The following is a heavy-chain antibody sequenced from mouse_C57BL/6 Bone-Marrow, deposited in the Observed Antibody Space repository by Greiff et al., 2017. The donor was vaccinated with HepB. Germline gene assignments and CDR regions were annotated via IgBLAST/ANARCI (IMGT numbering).Heavy chain of an antibody. V-gene: IGHV1-7*01. CDR1: GYTFTSYW. Sequence: QVQLQQSGAELAKPGASVKLSCKASGYTFTSYWMHWVKQRPGQGLEWIGHINPSSGYTKYNQKFKDKATLTADKSSSTAYMQLSSLTYEDSAVYYCAKSAYGSSRDFDYWGQGTTLTVSS. J-gene: IGHJ2*01. D-gene: IGHD1-1*01. CDR2: INPSSGYT. CDR3: AKSAYGSSRDFDY.